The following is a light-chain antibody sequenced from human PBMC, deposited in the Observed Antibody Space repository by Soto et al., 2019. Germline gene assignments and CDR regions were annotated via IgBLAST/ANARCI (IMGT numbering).Light chain of an antibody. CDR1: QGISSY. V-gene: IGKV1-8*01. J-gene: IGKJ1*01. Sequence: AIRMPQSPSSFSASPGDRVTLTCRASQGISSYLAWYQQKTGKAPKLLMYKASTLKSGVPSRFRGSGSGTDFTLTIGSLQPEDFETYYCQQTYRNPWTFGQGTKVEIK. CDR2: KAS. CDR3: QQTYRNPWT.